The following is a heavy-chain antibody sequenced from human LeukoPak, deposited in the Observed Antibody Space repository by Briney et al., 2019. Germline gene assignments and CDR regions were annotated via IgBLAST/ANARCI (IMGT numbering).Heavy chain of an antibody. CDR3: AKDLAGRITIFGVAVSPFDY. CDR2: ITSTGSYI. V-gene: IGHV3-21*04. CDR1: GFTFITYT. D-gene: IGHD3-3*01. J-gene: IGHJ4*02. Sequence: GGSLRLSCAASGFTFITYTMNWVRQAPGKGLEWVSSITSTGSYIYYTDSVKGRFTISRDNAKNSLYLQMSSLRAEDTAVYYCAKDLAGRITIFGVAVSPFDYWGQGTLVTVSS.